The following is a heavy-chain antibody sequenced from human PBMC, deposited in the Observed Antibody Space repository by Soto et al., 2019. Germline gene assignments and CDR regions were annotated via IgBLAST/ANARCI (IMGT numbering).Heavy chain of an antibody. CDR1: GFTFSSHE. V-gene: IGHV3-48*03. Sequence: GGSLRLCCEATGFTFSSHEMNWLRQTPGKRVEWIAKISGSGSTIDYADSVKGGFTIFRDNVQRTLHLQMDSLRVEDTGVYYCARGGVYWRRGTLVTVSS. J-gene: IGHJ1*01. D-gene: IGHD2-8*01. CDR2: ISGSGSTI. CDR3: ARGGVY.